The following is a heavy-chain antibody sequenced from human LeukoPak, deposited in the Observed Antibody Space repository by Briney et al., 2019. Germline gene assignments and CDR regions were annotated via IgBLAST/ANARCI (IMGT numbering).Heavy chain of an antibody. CDR2: IYSGGST. V-gene: IGHV3-66*01. CDR1: GFTVSSNY. D-gene: IGHD3-3*01. CDR3: LPAFWSAYYS. J-gene: IGHJ5*02. Sequence: GGSLRLSCAASGFTVSSNYMSWVRQAPGKGLEWVSVIYSGGSTYYADSVKGRFTISRDNSKNTLYLQMNSLRAEDTAVYYCLPAFWSAYYSWGQGTLVTVSS.